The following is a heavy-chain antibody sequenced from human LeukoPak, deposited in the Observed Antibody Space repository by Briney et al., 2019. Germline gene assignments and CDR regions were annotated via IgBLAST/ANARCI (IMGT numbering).Heavy chain of an antibody. CDR3: ARLEYSSTGNY. Sequence: HPGGSLRLSCAASGFTVSSNHVSWVRQAPGKGLEWVSVIYSGGSTYYADSVKGRFTISRDNSKNTLYLQMNSLRAEDTAVYYCARLEYSSTGNYWGQGTLVTVSS. CDR1: GFTVSSNH. CDR2: IYSGGST. J-gene: IGHJ4*02. D-gene: IGHD6-6*01. V-gene: IGHV3-66*02.